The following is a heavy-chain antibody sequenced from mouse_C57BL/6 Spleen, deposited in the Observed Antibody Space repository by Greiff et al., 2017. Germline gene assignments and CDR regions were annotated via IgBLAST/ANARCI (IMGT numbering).Heavy chain of an antibody. CDR1: GYAFSSSW. V-gene: IGHV1-82*01. D-gene: IGHD2-4*01. CDR3: ARSKSYYDYDGAWFAY. CDR2: IYPGDGDT. J-gene: IGHJ3*01. Sequence: VQLQESGPELVKPGASVKISCKASGYAFSSSWMNWVKQRPGKGLEWIGRIYPGDGDTNYNGKFKGKATLTADKSSSTAYMQLSSLTSEDSAVYFCARSKSYYDYDGAWFAYWGQGTLVTVSA.